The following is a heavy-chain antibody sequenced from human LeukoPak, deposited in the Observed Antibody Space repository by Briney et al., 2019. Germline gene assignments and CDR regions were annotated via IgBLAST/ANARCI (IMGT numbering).Heavy chain of an antibody. V-gene: IGHV3-21*01. Sequence: GGSLRLSCAASGFTFSSYSMNWVRQAPGKGLEWVSSISSSSSYIYYTDSVKGRFTISRDNAKNSLYLQMNSLRAEDTAVYYCARDQEMATKEYYFDYWGQGTLVTVSS. CDR1: GFTFSSYS. D-gene: IGHD5-24*01. CDR2: ISSSSSYI. CDR3: ARDQEMATKEYYFDY. J-gene: IGHJ4*02.